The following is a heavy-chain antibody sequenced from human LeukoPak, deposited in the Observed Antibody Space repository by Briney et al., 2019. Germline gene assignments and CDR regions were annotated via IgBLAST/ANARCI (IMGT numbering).Heavy chain of an antibody. CDR2: ISAYNGNT. CDR3: ARDTHYDFWSGYSGYYYMDV. D-gene: IGHD3-3*01. CDR1: GYTFTSCG. V-gene: IGHV1-18*01. Sequence: ASVKVSCKASGYTFTSCGISWVRQAPGQGLEWMGWISAYNGNTNYAQKLQGRVTMTTDTSTSTAYMELRSLRSDDTAVYYCARDTHYDFWSGYSGYYYMDVWGKGTTVTVSS. J-gene: IGHJ6*03.